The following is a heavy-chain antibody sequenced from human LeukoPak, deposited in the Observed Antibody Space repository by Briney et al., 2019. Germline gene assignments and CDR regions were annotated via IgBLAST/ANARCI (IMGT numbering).Heavy chain of an antibody. J-gene: IGHJ5*02. CDR2: MNPNSGNT. CDR3: ARGVTTVTTNWFDP. Sequence: GASVKVSCKASGYTFTSYEIKWVRQATGQGLEWMGWMNPNSGNTGYAQKFQGRVTITRNTSISTAYMELISLRSEDTAVYYCARGVTTVTTNWFDPWGQGTLVTVSS. D-gene: IGHD4-17*01. CDR1: GYTFTSYE. V-gene: IGHV1-8*03.